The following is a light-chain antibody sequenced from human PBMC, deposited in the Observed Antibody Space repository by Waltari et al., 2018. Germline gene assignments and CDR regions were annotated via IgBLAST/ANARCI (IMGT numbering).Light chain of an antibody. CDR3: CSYAGTPYV. CDR1: SSYVGSYNL. Sequence: QSALTQPASVSGSPGQSITISCTGTSSYVGSYNLVSWYQQHPGKAPKLMIYEGSKRPSGVSNRFSGSKSGNTASLTISGLQAEDEADYYCCSYAGTPYVFGTGTKVTVL. V-gene: IGLV2-23*01. J-gene: IGLJ1*01. CDR2: EGS.